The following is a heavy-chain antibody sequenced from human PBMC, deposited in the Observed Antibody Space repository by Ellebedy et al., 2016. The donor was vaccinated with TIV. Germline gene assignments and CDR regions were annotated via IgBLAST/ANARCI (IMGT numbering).Heavy chain of an antibody. V-gene: IGHV4-59*01. CDR3: AASESADSDY. CDR2: MYYSGSS. Sequence: MPSETLSLTCTVSGGSIRNYYCTWIRQPPGKGLEWIGHMYYSGSSNYNPSLKSRVTMSIDTSKNQFSLKMSSVTAADTAVHYCAASESADSDYWGPGTLVTVSS. D-gene: IGHD2-2*01. CDR1: GGSIRNYY. J-gene: IGHJ4*02.